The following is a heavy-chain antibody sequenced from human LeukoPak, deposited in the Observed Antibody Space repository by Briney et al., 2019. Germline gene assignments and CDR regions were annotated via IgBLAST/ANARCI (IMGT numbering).Heavy chain of an antibody. CDR3: ARGGYQPYYYMDV. CDR2: ISGSGGST. Sequence: QAGGSLRLSCAASGFTFSSYAMSWVRQAPGKGLEWVSAISGSGGSTYYADSVKGRFTISRDNSKNTLYLQMNSLRVDDTALYYCARGGYQPYYYMDVWGTGTTVTVSS. D-gene: IGHD2-2*01. J-gene: IGHJ6*03. V-gene: IGHV3-23*01. CDR1: GFTFSSYA.